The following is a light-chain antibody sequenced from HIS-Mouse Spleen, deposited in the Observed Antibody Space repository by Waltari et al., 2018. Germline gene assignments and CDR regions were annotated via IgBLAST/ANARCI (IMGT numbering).Light chain of an antibody. Sequence: DVVMTQSPLSLPVTLGQPASISCRSSQSLVHSDGNTYLNWFQQRPGQSLRRLIYKVSNRDSGVPDRFSGSGSGTDFTLKISRVEAEDVGVYYCMQGTHPYTFGQGTKLEIK. CDR3: MQGTHPYT. CDR2: KVS. J-gene: IGKJ2*01. CDR1: QSLVHSDGNTY. V-gene: IGKV2-30*02.